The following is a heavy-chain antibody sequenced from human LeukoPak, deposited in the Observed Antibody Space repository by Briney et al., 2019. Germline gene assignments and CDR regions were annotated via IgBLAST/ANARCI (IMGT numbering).Heavy chain of an antibody. Sequence: PSETLSLTCTVSGGSISSYYWSWIRQPAGKGLEWIGRIYTSGSTNYNPSLESRVTMSVDTSKNQFSLKLSSVTAADTAVYYCAIGLGYCSSTSCYVYFDYWGQGTLVTVSS. J-gene: IGHJ4*02. CDR3: AIGLGYCSSTSCYVYFDY. CDR2: IYTSGST. CDR1: GGSISSYY. D-gene: IGHD2-2*01. V-gene: IGHV4-4*07.